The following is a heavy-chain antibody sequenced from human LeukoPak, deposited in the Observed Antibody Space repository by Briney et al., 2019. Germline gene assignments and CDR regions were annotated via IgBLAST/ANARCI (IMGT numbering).Heavy chain of an antibody. J-gene: IGHJ6*04. CDR3: AELGITMIGGV. D-gene: IGHD3-10*02. CDR2: ISSSGSTR. Sequence: GGSLRLSCAASGFTFSDYYMSWIRQAPGKGLEWISFISSSGSTRYYADSVKGRFTISRDTTKNSLYLQMISLRADDTAVYYCAELGITMIGGVWGKGTTVTISS. CDR1: GFTFSDYY. V-gene: IGHV3-11*04.